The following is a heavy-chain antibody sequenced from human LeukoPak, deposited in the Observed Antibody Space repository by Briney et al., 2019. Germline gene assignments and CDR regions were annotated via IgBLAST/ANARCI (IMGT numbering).Heavy chain of an antibody. J-gene: IGHJ3*02. CDR1: GYTLTELS. CDR3: ATASAVGATHLAFDI. V-gene: IGHV1-24*01. CDR2: FDPEDGET. D-gene: IGHD1-26*01. Sequence: GASVKVSCKASGYTLTELSMHWVRQAPGKGLEWMGGFDPEDGETIYAQKFQGRVTMTEDTSTDTAYMEPSSLRSEDTAVYYCATASAVGATHLAFDIWGQGTMVTVSS.